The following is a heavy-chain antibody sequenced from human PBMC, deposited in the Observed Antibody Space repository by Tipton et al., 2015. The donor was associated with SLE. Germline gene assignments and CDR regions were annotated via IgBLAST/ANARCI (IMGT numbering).Heavy chain of an antibody. CDR1: GGSISSGYY. V-gene: IGHV4-38-2*02. D-gene: IGHD4-23*01. Sequence: LRLSCAVSGGSISSGYYWGWIRQPPGKGLEWIGSIYHSGSTYYNPSLKSRVTISVDTSKNQFSLKLSSVTAADTAVYYCAREGRTVAVSYYYYYMDVWGKGTTVTVSS. CDR3: AREGRTVAVSYYYYYMDV. CDR2: IYHSGST. J-gene: IGHJ6*03.